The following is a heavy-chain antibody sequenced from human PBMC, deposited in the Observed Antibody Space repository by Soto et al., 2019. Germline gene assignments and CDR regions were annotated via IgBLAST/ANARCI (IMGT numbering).Heavy chain of an antibody. D-gene: IGHD3-16*01. CDR1: GDSIRSSTYK. V-gene: IGHV4-39*01. J-gene: IGHJ4*02. CDR3: ARIGYYFDY. CDR2: IYYSGST. Sequence: SETLSLTCTVSGDSIRSSTYKWGWIRQPPGKGLEWIASIYYSGSTYYNSSLKSRVTISVDTSKKQFSLKLNSVTAADTAVYYCARIGYYFDYLGQGTLVTVSS.